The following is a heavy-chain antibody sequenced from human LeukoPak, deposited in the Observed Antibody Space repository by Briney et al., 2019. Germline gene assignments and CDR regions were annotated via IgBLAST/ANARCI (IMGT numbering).Heavy chain of an antibody. CDR2: IKQDGSEK. Sequence: GGSLRLSCAASGFTFSSYAMSWVRQAPGKGLEWVANIKQDGSEKYYVDSVKGRFTISRDNAKNSLYLQMNSLRAGDTAVYYCARDPRTMIVVVPFDYWGQGTLVTVSS. CDR1: GFTFSSYA. V-gene: IGHV3-7*01. D-gene: IGHD3-22*01. CDR3: ARDPRTMIVVVPFDY. J-gene: IGHJ4*02.